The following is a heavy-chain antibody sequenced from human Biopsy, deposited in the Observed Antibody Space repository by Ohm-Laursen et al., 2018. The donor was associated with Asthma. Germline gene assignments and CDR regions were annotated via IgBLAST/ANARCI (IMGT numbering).Heavy chain of an antibody. CDR3: ARGVDRVTGLLDHFDS. CDR1: GDSINNFY. Sequence: VTLSLTCTVSGDSINNFYWSWIRGPPGKGLESIGDEYYSGSTNYNPSLKSRVTISIDASKNQFSLKLTSATAADTAVYYCARGVDRVTGLLDHFDSWGQGTLVTVSS. CDR2: EYYSGST. V-gene: IGHV4-59*01. J-gene: IGHJ4*02. D-gene: IGHD2-21*02.